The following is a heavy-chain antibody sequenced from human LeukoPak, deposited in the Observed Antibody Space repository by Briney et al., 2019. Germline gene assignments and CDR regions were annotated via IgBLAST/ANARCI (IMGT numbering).Heavy chain of an antibody. J-gene: IGHJ4*02. Sequence: PGRSLRLSCAASGFTASSNYMNWVRQAPGKGQEWVSVIYSGGSTYYADSVKGRFTISRDNSKNTLFLQMNSLRAEDTAVYYCAREAVTRNYFDYWGQGTLVTVSS. CDR2: IYSGGST. CDR1: GFTASSNY. D-gene: IGHD4-17*01. V-gene: IGHV3-53*01. CDR3: AREAVTRNYFDY.